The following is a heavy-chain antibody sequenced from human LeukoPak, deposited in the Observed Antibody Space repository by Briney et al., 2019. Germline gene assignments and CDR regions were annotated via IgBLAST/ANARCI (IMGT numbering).Heavy chain of an antibody. CDR2: IYTSGST. Sequence: PSETLSLTCTVSGGSISSYYWSWIRQPAGKGLEWIGRIYTSGSTNYNPSLKSRVTMSADTSKNQFSLKLSSVTAADTAVYYCARAELGYSSGWYGSWFDPWGQGTLVTVSS. CDR1: GGSISSYY. V-gene: IGHV4-4*07. D-gene: IGHD6-19*01. J-gene: IGHJ5*02. CDR3: ARAELGYSSGWYGSWFDP.